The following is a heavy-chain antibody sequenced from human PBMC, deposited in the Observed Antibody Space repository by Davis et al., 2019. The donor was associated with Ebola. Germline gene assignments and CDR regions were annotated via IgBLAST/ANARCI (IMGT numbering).Heavy chain of an antibody. Sequence: PSETLSLTCAVYGGSFSGYYWSWIRQPPGKGLEWIGEINHSGSTNYNPSLKSRVTISVDTSKNQFSLKLSSVTAADTAVYYCARLRFLEWYYGMDVWGQGTTVTVSS. J-gene: IGHJ6*02. CDR1: GGSFSGYY. CDR3: ARLRFLEWYYGMDV. V-gene: IGHV4-34*01. D-gene: IGHD3-3*01. CDR2: INHSGST.